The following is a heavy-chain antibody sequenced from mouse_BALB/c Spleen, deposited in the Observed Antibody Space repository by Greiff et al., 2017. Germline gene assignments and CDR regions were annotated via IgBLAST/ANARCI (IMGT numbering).Heavy chain of an antibody. CDR1: GYSITSDYA. CDR2: ISYSGST. Sequence: EVHLVESGPGLVKPSQSLSLTCTVTGYSITSDYAWNWIRQFPGNKLEWMGYISYSGSTSYNPSLKSRISITRDTSKNQLFLQLNSVTTEDTATYYCARHYYYGSSYWYFDVWGAGTTVTVSS. J-gene: IGHJ1*01. D-gene: IGHD1-1*01. V-gene: IGHV3-2*02. CDR3: ARHYYYGSSYWYFDV.